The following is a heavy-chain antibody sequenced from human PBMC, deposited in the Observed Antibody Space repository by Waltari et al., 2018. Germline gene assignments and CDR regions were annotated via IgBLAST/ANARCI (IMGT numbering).Heavy chain of an antibody. J-gene: IGHJ4*02. Sequence: VQLVQSGAEVKKPGSSVKVSCKASGFTFSSYAMSWVRQAPGKGLEWVSAISGSGGSTYYADSVKGRFTIARDNSKNTLYLQMNSLRAEDTAVYYCAKWALAAAGFDYWGQGTLVTVSS. V-gene: IGHV3-23*04. CDR1: GFTFSSYA. CDR2: ISGSGGST. CDR3: AKWALAAAGFDY. D-gene: IGHD6-13*01.